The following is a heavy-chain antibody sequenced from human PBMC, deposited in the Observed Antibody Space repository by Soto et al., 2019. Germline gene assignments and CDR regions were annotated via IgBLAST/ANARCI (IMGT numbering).Heavy chain of an antibody. Sequence: SVKVSCKASGGTFSSYAISWVRQAPGQGLEWMGGIIPIFGTANYAQKFQGRVTITADESTSTAYMELSSLRSEDTAVYYCARDSLINIAAAGTFDYWGQGTLVTVSS. CDR2: IIPIFGTA. CDR1: GGTFSSYA. CDR3: ARDSLINIAAAGTFDY. V-gene: IGHV1-69*13. D-gene: IGHD6-13*01. J-gene: IGHJ4*02.